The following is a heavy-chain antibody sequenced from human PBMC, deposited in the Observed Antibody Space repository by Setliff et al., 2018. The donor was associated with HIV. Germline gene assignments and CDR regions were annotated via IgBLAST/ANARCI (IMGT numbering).Heavy chain of an antibody. D-gene: IGHD1-26*01. Sequence: GGSLRLSCATSGFTFSNFWRTWVRQAPGKGLGWVANIKGDGSETFYVDSVKGRFTMSRDNAKNLVYLEMNSLKVEDTAVYYCARDATRGGDFDFWGQGTLVTVSS. CDR3: ARDATRGGDFDF. CDR1: GFTFSNFW. J-gene: IGHJ4*02. CDR2: IKGDGSET. V-gene: IGHV3-7*01.